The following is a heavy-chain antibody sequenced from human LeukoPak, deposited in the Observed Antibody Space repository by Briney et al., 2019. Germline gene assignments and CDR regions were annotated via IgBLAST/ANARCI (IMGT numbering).Heavy chain of an antibody. D-gene: IGHD3-10*01. Sequence: AAVKVSCKASGYTFTNYGISWVRQAPGQGLECMGWLSAYNGNTNYAQKLQGRVTMTADTSTSTAYMELRSLRSDDTAVYYCARGSGSYSYIDFWGQGALVTVSS. CDR2: LSAYNGNT. CDR3: ARGSGSYSYIDF. V-gene: IGHV1-18*01. J-gene: IGHJ4*02. CDR1: GYTFTNYG.